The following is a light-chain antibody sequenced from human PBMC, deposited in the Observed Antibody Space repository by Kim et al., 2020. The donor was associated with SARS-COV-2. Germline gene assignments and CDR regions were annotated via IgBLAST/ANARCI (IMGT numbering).Light chain of an antibody. V-gene: IGKV1-17*03. J-gene: IGKJ2*01. CDR2: ATS. CDR3: LQNKTYPYT. CDR1: QDISNF. Sequence: ASGGDRANITCRASQDISNFLAWFQQNPGKGPKRRIYATSSLQSGVPSRFSGSGSGTEYSLTTSSLQPEDFATYYCLQNKTYPYTLGQGTKVDIK.